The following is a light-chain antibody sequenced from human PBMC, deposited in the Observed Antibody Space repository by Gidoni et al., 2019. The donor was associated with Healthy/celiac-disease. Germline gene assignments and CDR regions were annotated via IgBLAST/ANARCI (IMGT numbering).Light chain of an antibody. CDR2: QDS. J-gene: IGLJ2*01. CDR3: QAWDSSTVV. Sequence: YELTQPPPVSVSPGQTASITCSGDKLGYKYVCWYQQKPGQSPVLVIYQDSKRPSGIPERFSGSNSGSTATLTINGTQAMDEADYYCQAWDSSTVVFGGGTKLTVL. V-gene: IGLV3-1*01. CDR1: KLGYKY.